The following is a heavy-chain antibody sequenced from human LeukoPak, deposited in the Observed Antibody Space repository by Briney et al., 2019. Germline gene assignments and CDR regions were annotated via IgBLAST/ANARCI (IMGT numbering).Heavy chain of an antibody. CDR3: ARDYSSSWYEWFDP. Sequence: PSQTLSLTCTVSGGSISSGDDYWSWIRQPPGKGLEWIGYIYYSGSTYYNPSLKSRVTISVDTSKNQFSLKLSSVTAADTAVYYCARDYSSSWYEWFDPWGQGTLVTVSS. CDR1: GGSISSGDDY. V-gene: IGHV4-30-4*08. CDR2: IYYSGST. J-gene: IGHJ5*02. D-gene: IGHD6-13*01.